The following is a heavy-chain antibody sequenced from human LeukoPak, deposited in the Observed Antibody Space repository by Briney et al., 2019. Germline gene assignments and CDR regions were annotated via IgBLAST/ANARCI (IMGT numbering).Heavy chain of an antibody. V-gene: IGHV4-31*03. CDR3: AKGGYDFWSGDYTENY. J-gene: IGHJ4*02. CDR2: IYYSGST. D-gene: IGHD3-3*01. CDR1: GGSISSGGYY. Sequence: SETLSLTCTVSGGSISSGGYYWSWIRQHPGKGLAWIGDIYYSGSTYYNPSLKSRVTISVDTSKNQFSLKLSSVTAADTALYYCAKGGYDFWSGDYTENYWGQGTLVTVSS.